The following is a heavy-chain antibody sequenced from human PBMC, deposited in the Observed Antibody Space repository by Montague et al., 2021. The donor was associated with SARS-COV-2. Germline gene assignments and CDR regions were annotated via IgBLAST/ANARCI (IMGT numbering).Heavy chain of an antibody. Sequence: SRRLSCAASGFPFSSAWMTLFRQSPGKGLEWVGRIKSKAVGGAIEYATSGKGRFTISRDDSENTLYLQMDGLTTEDTAVYYCTADFSDTAEQMAQTDLWGQGTLVTVSS. J-gene: IGHJ5*02. V-gene: IGHV3-15*01. D-gene: IGHD5-24*01. CDR3: TADFSDTAEQMAQTDL. CDR1: GFPFSSAW. CDR2: IKSKAVGGAI.